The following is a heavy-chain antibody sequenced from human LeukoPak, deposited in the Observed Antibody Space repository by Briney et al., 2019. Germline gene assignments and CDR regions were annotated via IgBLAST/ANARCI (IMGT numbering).Heavy chain of an antibody. CDR1: GFTFSSYW. Sequence: PGGSLRLSCAASGFTFSSYWMHWVRQAPGKGLVWVSRINSDGSSTSYADSVKGRFTISRDNAKNTLYLQMNSLRAEDTAVYYCARAYYDFWSGYQPLDYWGQGTLVTGSS. J-gene: IGHJ4*02. V-gene: IGHV3-74*01. CDR3: ARAYYDFWSGYQPLDY. D-gene: IGHD3-3*01. CDR2: INSDGSST.